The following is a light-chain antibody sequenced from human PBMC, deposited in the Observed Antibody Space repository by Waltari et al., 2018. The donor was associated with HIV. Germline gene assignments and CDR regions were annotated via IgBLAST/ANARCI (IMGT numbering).Light chain of an antibody. Sequence: DIQMTQSPSSLSASVGDSVTITCQASQDISNCLNWYQQKPGEDPKLLIYDASNLEAGVPSTFSGSGSGTDFTLTISSLQPEDIATYYCQQYDNLPRRFTFGPGTKVEIK. CDR1: QDISNC. CDR2: DAS. CDR3: QQYDNLPRRFT. J-gene: IGKJ3*01. V-gene: IGKV1-33*01.